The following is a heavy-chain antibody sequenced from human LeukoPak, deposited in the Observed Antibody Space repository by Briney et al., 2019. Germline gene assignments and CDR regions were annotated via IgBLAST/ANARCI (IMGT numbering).Heavy chain of an antibody. CDR2: IYDSGST. D-gene: IGHD4-23*01. V-gene: IGHV4-4*02. J-gene: IGHJ2*01. CDR3: ARDLHGGNSFTSDWYFDL. CDR1: GGSISISKSNW. Sequence: PSETLSLTCAVSGGSISISKSNWWSWVRQPPGKGLEWIGEIYDSGSTNYNPSLKSRVTISVDKSKNQSSLKLSSVTAADTAVYYSARDLHGGNSFTSDWYFDLWGRGTLVTVSS.